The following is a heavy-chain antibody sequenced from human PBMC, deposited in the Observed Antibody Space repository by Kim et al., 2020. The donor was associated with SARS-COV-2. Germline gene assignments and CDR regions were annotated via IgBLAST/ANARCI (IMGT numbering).Heavy chain of an antibody. CDR2: ISAYNGNT. Sequence: DSVKVSCKASGYTFTSYGISWVRQAPGQGLEWMGWISAYNGNTNYAQKLQGRVTMTTDTSTSTAYMELRSLRSDDTAVYYCARDPVWFGDSFGGSSINWFDPWGQGTLVTVSS. V-gene: IGHV1-18*01. CDR1: GYTFTSYG. CDR3: ARDPVWFGDSFGGSSINWFDP. D-gene: IGHD3-10*01. J-gene: IGHJ5*02.